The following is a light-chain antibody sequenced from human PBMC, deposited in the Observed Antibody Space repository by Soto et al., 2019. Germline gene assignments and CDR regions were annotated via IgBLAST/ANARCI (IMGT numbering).Light chain of an antibody. Sequence: QPVLTQSPSASASLGASVKLTCTLSSGHSSSAIAWHQQQPEKGPRYLMKLNSDGSHSKGDGIPDRFSGSSSGAERYLTISSLQSEDEADYYCQTWGTGDVVFGGGTKVTVL. J-gene: IGLJ2*01. CDR3: QTWGTGDVV. CDR2: LNSDGSH. CDR1: SGHSSSA. V-gene: IGLV4-69*01.